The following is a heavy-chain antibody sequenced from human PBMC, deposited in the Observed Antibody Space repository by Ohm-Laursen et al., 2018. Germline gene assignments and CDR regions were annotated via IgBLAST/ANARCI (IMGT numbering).Heavy chain of an antibody. D-gene: IGHD2-8*01. CDR1: GFTFSTYA. V-gene: IGHV3-66*01. J-gene: IGHJ3*02. Sequence: SLRLSCAASGFTFSTYAMSWVRQAPGKGLEWVSVFYSGGRTYYADSVKGRFTISRDNLKNTLYLQMNSLRAEDTAVYYCARDPQFRTSGSLGGDAFDIWGQGTMVTVSS. CDR3: ARDPQFRTSGSLGGDAFDI. CDR2: FYSGGRT.